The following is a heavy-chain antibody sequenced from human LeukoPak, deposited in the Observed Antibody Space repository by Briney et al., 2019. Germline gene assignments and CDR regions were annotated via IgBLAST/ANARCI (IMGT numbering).Heavy chain of an antibody. CDR2: ISAYNGNT. D-gene: IGHD5-12*01. J-gene: IGHJ5*02. CDR3: ALSDYADNWFDP. CDR1: GYTFTSYG. V-gene: IGHV1-18*01. Sequence: ASVKVSCKASGYTFTSYGISWVRQAPGQGLEWMGWISAYNGNTNYAQKLQGRVTMTTDTSTSTAYMELRSLRSDGTAVYYCALSDYADNWFDPWGQGTLVTVSS.